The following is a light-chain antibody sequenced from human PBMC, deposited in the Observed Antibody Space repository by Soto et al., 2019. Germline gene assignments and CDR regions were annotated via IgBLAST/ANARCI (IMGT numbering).Light chain of an antibody. CDR1: SSDVGSYNV. CDR3: CSYASSSIV. J-gene: IGLJ2*01. CDR2: EGS. Sequence: QSALTQPASVSGSPGQSITISCTGTSSDVGSYNVVSWYQQHPGKAPKLMIYEGSKRPSGVSNRVSGSKSGNTASLTISGLQAEDEAEYYCCSYASSSIVFGGGTELTVL. V-gene: IGLV2-23*01.